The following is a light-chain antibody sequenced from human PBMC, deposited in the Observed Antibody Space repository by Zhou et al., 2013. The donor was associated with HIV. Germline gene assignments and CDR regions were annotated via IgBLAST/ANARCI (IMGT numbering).Light chain of an antibody. CDR2: DAS. CDR1: QSVRIN. J-gene: IGKJ2*01. V-gene: IGKV3-11*01. Sequence: EVAMTQSPATLSVSPGERVTLSCRASQSVRINLAWYQQKPGQPPRLVIYDASNRAPGIPARFSGSGSGTDFTLTISALEPEDFAVYYCQQRSNWPRTFGQGTKLQI. CDR3: QQRSNWPRT.